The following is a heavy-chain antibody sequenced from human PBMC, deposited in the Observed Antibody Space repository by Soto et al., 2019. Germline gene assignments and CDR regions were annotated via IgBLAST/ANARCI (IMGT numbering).Heavy chain of an antibody. J-gene: IGHJ4*02. CDR3: AKAQRDYYDSSGYSFDY. CDR1: GFTFDDYV. CDR2: ISWNSGSI. Sequence: EVQLVESGGGLVQPGRSLRLSCAASGFTFDDYVMHWVRQAPGKGLEWVSGISWNSGSIGYADSVKGRFTISRDNAKNSLYLQMNSLRAEDTALYYCAKAQRDYYDSSGYSFDYWGQGTLVTVSS. D-gene: IGHD3-22*01. V-gene: IGHV3-9*01.